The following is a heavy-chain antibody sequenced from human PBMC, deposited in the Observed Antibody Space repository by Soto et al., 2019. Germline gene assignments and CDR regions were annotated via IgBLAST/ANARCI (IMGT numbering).Heavy chain of an antibody. D-gene: IGHD3-10*01. CDR1: GFTFSSYG. Sequence: GGSLRLSCAASGFTFSSYGMHWVRQAPGKGLEWVAVIWYDGSNKYYADSVKGRFTISRDNSKNTLYLQMNSLRAEDKAVYYCARRSYHRSLADYYYMDVWGKGTTVTVSS. CDR3: ARRSYHRSLADYYYMDV. CDR2: IWYDGSNK. V-gene: IGHV3-33*01. J-gene: IGHJ6*03.